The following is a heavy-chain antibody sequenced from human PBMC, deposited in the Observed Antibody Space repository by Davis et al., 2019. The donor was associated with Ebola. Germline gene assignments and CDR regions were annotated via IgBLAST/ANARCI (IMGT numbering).Heavy chain of an antibody. CDR3: ARGTVTKTR. Sequence: GGSLRLSCAASGFTFSGSAMHWVRQAPGKGLEWVANIKQDGSEKYYVDSVKGRFTISRDNAKNSLYLQMNSLRAEDTAVYYCARGTVTKTRWGQGTLVTVSS. V-gene: IGHV3-7*01. CDR1: GFTFSGSA. J-gene: IGHJ4*02. D-gene: IGHD4-17*01. CDR2: IKQDGSEK.